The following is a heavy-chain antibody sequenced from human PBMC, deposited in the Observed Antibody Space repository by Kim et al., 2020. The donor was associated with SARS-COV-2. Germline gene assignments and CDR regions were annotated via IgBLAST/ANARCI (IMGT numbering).Heavy chain of an antibody. CDR2: INHSGST. CDR1: GGSFSGYY. CDR3: ARVNLWELLGAFDI. D-gene: IGHD1-26*01. Sequence: SETLSLTCAVYGGSFSGYYWSWIRQPPGKGLEWIGEINHSGSTNYNPSLKSRVTISVDTSKNQFSLKLSSVTAADTAVYYCARVNLWELLGAFDIWGQGTMVTVSS. V-gene: IGHV4-34*01. J-gene: IGHJ3*02.